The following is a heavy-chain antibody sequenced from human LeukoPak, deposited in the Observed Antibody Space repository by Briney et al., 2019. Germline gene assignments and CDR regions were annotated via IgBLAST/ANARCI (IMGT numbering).Heavy chain of an antibody. CDR1: GFTFNNYA. CDR3: ARDRLYAFDI. V-gene: IGHV3-23*01. Sequence: GGSLRLSCAASGFTFNNYAMSWVRQAPGKGLEWVSAISGSGGSTYYADSVKGRFTISRDNAKDSLYLQMSSLRDEDTAVYYCARDRLYAFDIWGQGTMVTVAS. J-gene: IGHJ3*02. D-gene: IGHD4/OR15-4a*01. CDR2: ISGSGGST.